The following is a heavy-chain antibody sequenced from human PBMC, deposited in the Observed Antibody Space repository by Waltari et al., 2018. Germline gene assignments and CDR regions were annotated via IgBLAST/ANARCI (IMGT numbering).Heavy chain of an antibody. CDR3: ARAPIVGATKFSYYYYGMDV. CDR2: ISSSSSTI. D-gene: IGHD1-26*01. Sequence: EVQLVESGGGLVQPGGSLRLSCAASGFTFSSYSMNWVRQAPGKGLEWVSYISSSSSTIYYADSVKGRFTISRDNAKNSLYLQMNSLRAEDTAVYYCARAPIVGATKFSYYYYGMDVWGQGTLVTVSS. CDR1: GFTFSSYS. V-gene: IGHV3-48*01. J-gene: IGHJ6*02.